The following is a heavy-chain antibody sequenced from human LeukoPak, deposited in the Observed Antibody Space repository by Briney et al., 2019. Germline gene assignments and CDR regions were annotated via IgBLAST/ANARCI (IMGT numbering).Heavy chain of an antibody. Sequence: GGSLRLSCAASGFTFSTYAMTWVRQAPGKGLEWVSSITGSGDGTSAADSVTGRFSISRDNSKSTLYLQMNSLRAEDTAVYYCARAFSGIAAAIWGQGTLVTVSS. V-gene: IGHV3-23*01. D-gene: IGHD6-13*01. J-gene: IGHJ4*02. CDR2: ITGSGDGT. CDR3: ARAFSGIAAAI. CDR1: GFTFSTYA.